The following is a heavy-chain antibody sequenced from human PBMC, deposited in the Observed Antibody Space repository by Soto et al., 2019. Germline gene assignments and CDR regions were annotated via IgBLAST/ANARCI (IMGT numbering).Heavy chain of an antibody. V-gene: IGHV4-61*01. D-gene: IGHD2-2*02. CDR2: IYYSGST. CDR3: ASVTRTCISTSCDRYYYGMDV. J-gene: IGHJ6*02. CDR1: GGSVSSGSYY. Sequence: QVQLQESGPGLVKPSETLSLTCTVSGGSVSSGSYYWSWIRQPPGKGLEWIGYIYYSGSTNYNPSLKSRVTISVDTSKNQFSLKLSSVTAADTSVYYCASVTRTCISTSCDRYYYGMDVWGQGTTVTVSS.